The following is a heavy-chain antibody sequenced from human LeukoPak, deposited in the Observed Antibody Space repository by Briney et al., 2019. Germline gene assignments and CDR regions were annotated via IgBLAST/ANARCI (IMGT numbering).Heavy chain of an antibody. CDR3: ARYIAVTGADYFDF. J-gene: IGHJ4*02. CDR1: GFTFSSYW. Sequence: PGGSLRLSCAASGFTFSSYWMSWVRQAPGKGLEWVANIKQDGSEKYYVDSVKGRFTISRDNAKNSLCLQMNSLRAEDTAVYYCARYIAVTGADYFDFWGQGTLVTVSS. CDR2: IKQDGSEK. D-gene: IGHD6-19*01. V-gene: IGHV3-7*05.